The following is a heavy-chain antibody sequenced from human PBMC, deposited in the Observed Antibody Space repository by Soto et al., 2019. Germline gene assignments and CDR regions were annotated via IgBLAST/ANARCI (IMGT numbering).Heavy chain of an antibody. D-gene: IGHD3-16*01. CDR1: GFTFSTYW. CDR3: LCGGNFFVY. Sequence: EVQLVESGGGLVQPGGSLRLSCAASGFTFSTYWMTWVRRPPGKGLEWVANLDQDGSERYYVDSVRGRFTISRDNAKNSLYLQMNCLRAEDTAVYYCLCGGNFFVYWGQGTLVTVSP. J-gene: IGHJ4*02. CDR2: LDQDGSER. V-gene: IGHV3-7*01.